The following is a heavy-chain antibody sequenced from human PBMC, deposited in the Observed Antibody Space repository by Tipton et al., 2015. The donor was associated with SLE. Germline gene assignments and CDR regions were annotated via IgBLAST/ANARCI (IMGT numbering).Heavy chain of an antibody. CDR1: GGSISSGSYY. V-gene: IGHV4-61*02. CDR2: IYTSGST. CDR3: ARGAVVAAKDYFDY. J-gene: IGHJ4*02. Sequence: TLSLTCTVSGGSISSGSYYWSWIRQPAGKGLAWIGRIYTSGSTNYNPSLKSRVTISVDTSKNQFSLKLSSVTAADTAVYYCARGAVVAAKDYFDYWGQGTLVTVSS. D-gene: IGHD2-15*01.